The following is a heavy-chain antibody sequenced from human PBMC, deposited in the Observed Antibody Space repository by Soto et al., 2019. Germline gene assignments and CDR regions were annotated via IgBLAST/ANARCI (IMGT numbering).Heavy chain of an antibody. CDR2: IGWSGSDM. Sequence: EVQLVESGGGLVKPGGSLRLSCAASGFAFNTHTMNWVRQAPGKGLEWISSIGWSGSDMYYADSVRGRFTISRDNAGNSLSLQMNSLRADDTGVYYCVCGDPRGYWGQGTVVTVSP. CDR3: VCGDPRGY. D-gene: IGHD4-17*01. CDR1: GFAFNTHT. V-gene: IGHV3-21*01. J-gene: IGHJ4*02.